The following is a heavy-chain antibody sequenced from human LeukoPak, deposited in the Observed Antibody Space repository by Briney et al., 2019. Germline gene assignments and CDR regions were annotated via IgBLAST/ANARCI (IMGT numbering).Heavy chain of an antibody. D-gene: IGHD1-26*01. CDR2: FNHSGST. CDR3: ARVGPLDY. V-gene: IGHV4-34*01. J-gene: IGHJ4*02. Sequence: SETLSLTCAVHGGSFSGYYWSWIRQPPRKGLEWIGEFNHSGSTNYNPSLKRRATISVDTSKHQFSLVLSSVTAADTAVYYCARVGPLDYWGQGTLVTVSS. CDR1: GGSFSGYY.